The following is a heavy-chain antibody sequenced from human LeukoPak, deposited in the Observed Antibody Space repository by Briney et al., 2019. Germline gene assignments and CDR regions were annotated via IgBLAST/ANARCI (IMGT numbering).Heavy chain of an antibody. CDR2: IYYSGST. D-gene: IGHD1-26*01. CDR3: ARARWDDGSYYLDY. V-gene: IGHV4-61*01. Sequence: PSETLSLTCTVSGGSFSSGSYYWSWIRQPPGKGLEWIGYIYYSGSTDYNPSLKSRVTISVDTSKNQFSLKLSSVTAADTAVYYCARARWDDGSYYLDYWGQGILVTVSS. CDR1: GGSFSSGSYY. J-gene: IGHJ4*02.